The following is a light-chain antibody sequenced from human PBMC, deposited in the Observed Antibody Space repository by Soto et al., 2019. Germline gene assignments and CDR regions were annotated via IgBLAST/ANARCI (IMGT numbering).Light chain of an antibody. CDR2: GAS. CDR3: QQYGSTPPVT. J-gene: IGKJ4*01. V-gene: IGKV3-20*01. CDR1: QSVSSDF. Sequence: EIVLTQSPGTLSLSPGERATLSCRASQSVSSDFLSWYQQKPGQAPRLLIYGASYRATGIPDRFSGSGSGTDFTLTIRRLEADDFAVYYCQQYGSTPPVTFGGGTKV.